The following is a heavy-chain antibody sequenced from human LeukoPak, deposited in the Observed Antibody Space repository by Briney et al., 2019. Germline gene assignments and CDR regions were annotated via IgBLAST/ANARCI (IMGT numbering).Heavy chain of an antibody. D-gene: IGHD3-10*02. CDR2: INHSGST. J-gene: IGHJ4*02. CDR3: AGVFGDFNY. CDR1: GGSFSGYY. Sequence: SETLSLTCAVYGGSFSGYYWSWIRQPPGKGLEWTGEINHSGSTNYNPSLKSRVTISVDTSKNQFSLKLSSVTAAGTAVYYCAGVFGDFNYWGQGTLVTVSS. V-gene: IGHV4-34*01.